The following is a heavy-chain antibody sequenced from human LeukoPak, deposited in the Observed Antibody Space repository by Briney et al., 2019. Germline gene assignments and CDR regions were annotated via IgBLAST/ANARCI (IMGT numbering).Heavy chain of an antibody. CDR3: TRYNVGFDY. D-gene: IGHD1-14*01. CDR2: VRSKANSYAT. CDR1: GFTFSGSA. V-gene: IGHV3-73*01. J-gene: IGHJ4*02. Sequence: GGSLRLSCAASGFTFSGSAMHWVRQASGKGLEWVGRVRSKANSYATTYAASVKGRFTISRDDSKNTAYLQMNSLKAEDTAIYYCTRYNVGFDYWGQGTLVTFSS.